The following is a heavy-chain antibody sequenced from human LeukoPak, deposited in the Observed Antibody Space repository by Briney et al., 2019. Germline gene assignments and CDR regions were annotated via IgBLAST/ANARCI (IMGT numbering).Heavy chain of an antibody. CDR1: GFTFSSYS. CDR3: ARVTWNPLDSYYSYYMDV. J-gene: IGHJ6*03. CDR2: ISSSSSTI. D-gene: IGHD1-1*01. V-gene: IGHV3-48*04. Sequence: QPGGSLRLSCAASGFTFSSYSMNWVRQAPGKGLEWVSYISSSSSTIYYADSVKGRFTISRDNAKNSLYLQMNSLRAEDTAVYYCARVTWNPLDSYYSYYMDVWGKGTTVTVSS.